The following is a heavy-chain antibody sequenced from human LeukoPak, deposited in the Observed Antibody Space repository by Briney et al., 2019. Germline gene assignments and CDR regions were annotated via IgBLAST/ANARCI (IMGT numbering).Heavy chain of an antibody. J-gene: IGHJ6*02. V-gene: IGHV3-23*01. CDR3: ASPPTYCSGGSCYWGGYYYYGMDV. CDR2: LGRSGEYK. D-gene: IGHD2-15*01. Sequence: GGSLRLSCAASGFRFTDYSMSWVRQAPGKGLEWVAGLGRSGEYKYYADSVKGRFTISRDNSKDTVSLQMNSLRAEDTAVYYCASPPTYCSGGSCYWGGYYYYGMDVWGQGTTVTVSS. CDR1: GFRFTDYS.